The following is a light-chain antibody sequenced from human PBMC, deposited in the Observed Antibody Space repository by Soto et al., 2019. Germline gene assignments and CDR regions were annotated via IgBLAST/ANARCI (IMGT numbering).Light chain of an antibody. CDR1: TGAVTSGHY. CDR3: LLFYNVVGV. J-gene: IGLJ2*01. CDR2: DTS. V-gene: IGLV7-46*01. Sequence: QAVVTQESSLTVSPGGTVTLTCGSSTGAVTSGHYPYWFQQEPGQVPRTLIHDTSNKHSWTPARFSGSLLGGKAALTLSWSQPEDEADYYCLLFYNVVGVFGGGTKLTVL.